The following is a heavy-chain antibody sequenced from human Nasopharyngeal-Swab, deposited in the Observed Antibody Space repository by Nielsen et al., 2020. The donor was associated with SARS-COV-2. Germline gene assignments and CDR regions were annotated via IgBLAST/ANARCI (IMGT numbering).Heavy chain of an antibody. D-gene: IGHD3-10*01. CDR2: ISGSGGST. Sequence: GVLKISCAASGFPFSSYAMSWVRQAPGKGLEWVSAISGSGGSTYYADSVKGRFTISRDNSKNTLYLQMNSLRAEDTAVYYCAKDMGGSGRPDYWGQGTLVTVSS. CDR1: GFPFSSYA. J-gene: IGHJ4*02. CDR3: AKDMGGSGRPDY. V-gene: IGHV3-23*01.